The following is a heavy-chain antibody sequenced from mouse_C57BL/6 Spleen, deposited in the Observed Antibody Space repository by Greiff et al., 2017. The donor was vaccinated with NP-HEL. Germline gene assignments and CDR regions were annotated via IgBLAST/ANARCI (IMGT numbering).Heavy chain of an antibody. D-gene: IGHD1-1*01. CDR1: GYTFTSYW. Sequence: QVQLQQPGAELVKPGASVKLSCKASGYTFTSYWMHWVKQRPGHGLEWIGMIHPNSGSTNYNEKFKSKATLTVDKSSSTAYMQLSSLTSEDSAVYYCARRSSYRYFDVWGTGTTVTVSS. J-gene: IGHJ1*03. CDR2: IHPNSGST. CDR3: ARRSSYRYFDV. V-gene: IGHV1-64*01.